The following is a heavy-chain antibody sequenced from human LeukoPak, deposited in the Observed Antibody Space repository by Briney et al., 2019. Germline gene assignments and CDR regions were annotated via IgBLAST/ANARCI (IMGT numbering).Heavy chain of an antibody. Sequence: SETLSLTCTVSGGSISSGGYYWSWIRQHPGKGLEWIGYIYYSGSTYYHPSLKSRVTISVDTSKNQFSLKLSSVTAADTAVYYCARELAYCGGDCYSQASLDAFDIWGQGTMVTVSS. D-gene: IGHD2-21*02. CDR2: IYYSGST. V-gene: IGHV4-31*03. CDR3: ARELAYCGGDCYSQASLDAFDI. J-gene: IGHJ3*02. CDR1: GGSISSGGYY.